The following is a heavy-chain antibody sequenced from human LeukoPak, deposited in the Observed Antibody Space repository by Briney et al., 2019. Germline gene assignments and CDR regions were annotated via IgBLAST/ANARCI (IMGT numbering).Heavy chain of an antibody. CDR3: ARNSDFSFDY. J-gene: IGHJ4*02. CDR1: GGSISSGDYY. Sequence: PSQTLSLTCTVSGGSISSGDYYWSWIRQPPGKGLEWIGYIYHTGSTYYNSSLESRITISLDTSKNQFSLKLSSLTAADTAVYYCARNSDFSFDYWGQGTLVTVSP. D-gene: IGHD3-3*01. CDR2: IYHTGST. V-gene: IGHV4-30-4*01.